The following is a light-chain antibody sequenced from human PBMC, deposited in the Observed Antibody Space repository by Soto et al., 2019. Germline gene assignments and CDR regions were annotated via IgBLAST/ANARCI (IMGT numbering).Light chain of an antibody. CDR3: CSFTSSNTHV. J-gene: IGLJ1*01. CDR1: SSDIGRYNL. CDR2: EDT. Sequence: QSALTQPASVSGSPGQSITISCTGTSSDIGRYNLVSWYQQHPGRAPKLMIYEDTERPSGVSSRFSGSKSGNTASLTISGLQTEDEADYYCCSFTSSNTHVFGTGTKLTVL. V-gene: IGLV2-23*01.